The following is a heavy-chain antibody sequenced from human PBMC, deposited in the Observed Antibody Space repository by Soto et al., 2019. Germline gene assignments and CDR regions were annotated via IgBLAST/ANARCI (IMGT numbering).Heavy chain of an antibody. D-gene: IGHD3-10*01. CDR3: ARITMVRGVPARYGMDA. CDR1: GGTFSSYA. Sequence: SVKVSCKASGGTFSSYAISWVRQAPGQGLEWMGGIIPIFGTANYAQKFQGRVTITADESTSTAYMELSSLRSEDTAVYYCARITMVRGVPARYGMDAWGQGTTVTVSS. J-gene: IGHJ6*02. V-gene: IGHV1-69*13. CDR2: IIPIFGTA.